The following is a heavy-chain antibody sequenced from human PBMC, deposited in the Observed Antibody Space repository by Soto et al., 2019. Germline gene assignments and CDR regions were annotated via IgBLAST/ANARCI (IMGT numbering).Heavy chain of an antibody. CDR3: ARHNRNYYDSSGPMAPDY. D-gene: IGHD3-22*01. CDR2: IYYSGSP. CDR1: GGSISSYY. V-gene: IGHV4-59*08. Sequence: PSETLSLTCTVSGGSISSYYWSWIRQPQGKGLEWIGYIYYSGSPNYNPSLKSRVTISVDTSKNQFSLKLSSVTAADTAVYYCARHNRNYYDSSGPMAPDYWGQGTLVTVS. J-gene: IGHJ4*02.